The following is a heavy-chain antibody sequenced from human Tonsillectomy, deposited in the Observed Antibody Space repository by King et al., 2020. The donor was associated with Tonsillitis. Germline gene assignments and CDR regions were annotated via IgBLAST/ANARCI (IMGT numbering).Heavy chain of an antibody. J-gene: IGHJ4*02. D-gene: IGHD3-22*01. V-gene: IGHV4-38-2*02. CDR3: ARVADSSGYYFQTDY. CDR1: SYSISSGYY. CDR2: IYHSGST. Sequence: VQLQESGPGLVKPSETLSLICTVSSYSISSGYYWGWIRQPPGKGLEWIGSIYHSGSTYYNPSLKSRVTISVDTSKNQFSLKLSSVTAADTAVYYCARVADSSGYYFQTDYWGQGTLVTVSS.